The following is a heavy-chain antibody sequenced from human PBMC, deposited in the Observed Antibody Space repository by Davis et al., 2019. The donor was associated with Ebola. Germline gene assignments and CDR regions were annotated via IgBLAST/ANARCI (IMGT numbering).Heavy chain of an antibody. CDR3: AKGGSNYGYYYYYALDV. CDR2: ISSTSRTM. CDR1: GFSASLYS. Sequence: GESLKISCAFSGFSASLYSMNWVRQAPGKGLEWVSYISSTSRTMYYADSVKGRFTISRDESKNTVSLQMNSLRAEDTAVYYCAKGGSNYGYYYYYALDVWGRGTTVIVSS. D-gene: IGHD3-10*01. V-gene: IGHV3-48*01. J-gene: IGHJ6*02.